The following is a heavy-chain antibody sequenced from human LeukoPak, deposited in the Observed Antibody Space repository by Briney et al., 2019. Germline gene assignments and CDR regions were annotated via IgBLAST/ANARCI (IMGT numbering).Heavy chain of an antibody. CDR2: IYYSGST. CDR3: ARGSIAAAGGAFDY. D-gene: IGHD6-13*01. CDR1: GGSISSYY. Sequence: SETLSLTCTVSGGSISSYYWSWIRQPPGKGLEWIGYIYYSGSTNYNPSLKSRVTISVDTSKNQFSLKLSSVTAADTAVYYCARGSIAAAGGAFDYWGQGTLVTVSS. V-gene: IGHV4-59*01. J-gene: IGHJ4*02.